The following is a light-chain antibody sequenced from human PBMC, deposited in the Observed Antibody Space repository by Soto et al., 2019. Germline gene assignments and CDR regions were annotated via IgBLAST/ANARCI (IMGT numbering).Light chain of an antibody. CDR3: QQYDNWPPWT. J-gene: IGKJ1*01. CDR1: QSVNRN. CDR2: GAS. Sequence: EVVMTQSPATLSASPGERVILSCRASQSVNRNLAWYQQKPGQAPRLLIYGASTRATGIPARFSGSGSGAEFTLTISSLQSEGLAVYYCQQYDNWPPWTFGQGTKVEIK. V-gene: IGKV3-15*01.